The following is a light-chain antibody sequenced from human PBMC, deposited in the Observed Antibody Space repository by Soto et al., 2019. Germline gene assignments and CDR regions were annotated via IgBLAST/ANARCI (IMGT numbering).Light chain of an antibody. CDR2: DVN. V-gene: IGLV2-14*03. CDR3: TSWTTSTTMI. Sequence: QSALTQPASVSGSPGQSITISCTGTSSDIGAYNFVSWYQQHPGKAPKLMLYDVNIRPSGVSNRFSGSKSGNTASLTISWLQAEDEADYYCTSWTTSTTMIFGGGTMLAVL. J-gene: IGLJ2*01. CDR1: SSDIGAYNF.